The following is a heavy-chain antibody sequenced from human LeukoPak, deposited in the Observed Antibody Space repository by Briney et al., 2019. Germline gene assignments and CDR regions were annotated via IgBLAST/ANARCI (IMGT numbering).Heavy chain of an antibody. D-gene: IGHD6-19*01. CDR3: ARDSYSSGSDY. J-gene: IGHJ4*02. V-gene: IGHV3-11*01. CDR2: ITNGGNSGYTI. CDR1: GFTFNAYH. Sequence: GGSLRLSCAASGFTFNAYHMSWIRQAPGKGLEWISSITNGGNSGYTIYYADSVKGRFTISRDNAKSSLYLQMNTLRPEDTAVYFCARDSYSSGSDYWGQGTLVTVSS.